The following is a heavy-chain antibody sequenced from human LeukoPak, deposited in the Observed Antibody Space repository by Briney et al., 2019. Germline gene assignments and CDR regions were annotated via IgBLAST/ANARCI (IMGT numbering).Heavy chain of an antibody. D-gene: IGHD2/OR15-2a*01. J-gene: IGHJ4*02. CDR2: IKYDGSKI. CDR1: GFTFSHYG. Sequence: GGSLRLSCETSGFTFSHYGIHWVRQVPGMGLEWVAFIKYDGSKIYYAESVQGRFTISRDNSKNNLFLQMTGMRPQDTAVYYCATDGIPSATALANWGQGTLVTVSS. CDR3: ATDGIPSATALAN. V-gene: IGHV3-30*02.